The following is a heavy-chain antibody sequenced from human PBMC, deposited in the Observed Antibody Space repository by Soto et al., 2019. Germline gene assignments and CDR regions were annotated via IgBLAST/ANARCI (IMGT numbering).Heavy chain of an antibody. V-gene: IGHV1-69*13. J-gene: IGHJ5*02. Sequence: SVKVSCKASGGTFSGYAISWVRQAPGQGLEWMGGIIPIFGTANYAQKFQGRVTITADESTSTAYMELSSLRSEDTAVYYCASALEGYCISTSCPNWFDPWGQGTLVTVSS. D-gene: IGHD2-2*01. CDR3: ASALEGYCISTSCPNWFDP. CDR1: GGTFSGYA. CDR2: IIPIFGTA.